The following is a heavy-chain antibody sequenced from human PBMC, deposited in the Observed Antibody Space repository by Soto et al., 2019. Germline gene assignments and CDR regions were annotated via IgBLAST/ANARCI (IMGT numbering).Heavy chain of an antibody. CDR1: GFTFSSYA. V-gene: IGHV3-23*01. D-gene: IGHD2-2*02. Sequence: EVQVLESGGGLVQPGGSLRLSCAASGFTFSSYAMNWVRQAPGKGLEWVSAISGSGGSTYYADSVKGRFTISRDTSKNTLYLQMNSLRVEDTAVYYCAKGSDQLPYNWFDPWGQGTLVTVSS. J-gene: IGHJ5*02. CDR3: AKGSDQLPYNWFDP. CDR2: ISGSGGST.